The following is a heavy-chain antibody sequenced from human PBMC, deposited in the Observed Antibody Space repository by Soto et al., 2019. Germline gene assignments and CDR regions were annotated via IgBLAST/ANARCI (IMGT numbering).Heavy chain of an antibody. D-gene: IGHD5-18*01. J-gene: IGHJ4*02. CDR1: GESFHGYY. V-gene: IGHV4-34*01. CDR3: ARVGRGYLGVDN. CDR2: INNSGST. Sequence: PSDTLSLMCPVHGESFHGYYCSWIRQPLGKGLEWIGEINNSGSTSYNPSVKSRVRTSLDTSKNQFSLTLSSVTAAEKDVYYCARVGRGYLGVDNWGQGTLVTVSS.